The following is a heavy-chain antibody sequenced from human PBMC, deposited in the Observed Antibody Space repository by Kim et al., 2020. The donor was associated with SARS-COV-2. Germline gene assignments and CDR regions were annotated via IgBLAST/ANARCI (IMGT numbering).Heavy chain of an antibody. Sequence: VGSLRLSCEASGFTFRSYGMTWVRQAPGKGLEWVANIKQDGSEKYYVDSVKGRFTISRDNAKNSLYLQMNSLRAEDTAVYYCARDTYGSGSFLLHYYYY. J-gene: IGHJ6*03. D-gene: IGHD3-10*01. CDR1: GFTFRSYG. CDR3: ARDTYGSGSFLLHYYYY. CDR2: IKQDGSEK. V-gene: IGHV3-7*01.